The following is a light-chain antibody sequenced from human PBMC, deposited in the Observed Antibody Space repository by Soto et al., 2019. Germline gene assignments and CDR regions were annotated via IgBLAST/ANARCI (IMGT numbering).Light chain of an antibody. CDR2: DVS. J-gene: IGLJ3*02. CDR1: SSDVGAYNY. Sequence: QSVLTQPASVSGSPGQSIAISCTGTSSDVGAYNYVSWYQQHPGKAPKAVIYDVSSRPSGISNRFSGSKSGNTASLTISGLQAEDEADYYCASYTTSSTVVFGGGTKLTVL. CDR3: ASYTTSSTVV. V-gene: IGLV2-14*01.